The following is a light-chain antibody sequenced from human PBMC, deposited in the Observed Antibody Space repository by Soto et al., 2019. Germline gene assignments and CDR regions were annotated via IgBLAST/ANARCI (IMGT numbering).Light chain of an antibody. Sequence: QSVLTQPASVSGSPGQSITISCTGTSSDVGAYNFVSWYQHHPGKVPKLMIYEVTNRPSGVSNRFSGSKSGNTASLTISGLQAEDEADYYCSSYISTSTLYVFGTGTKVTVL. CDR1: SSDVGAYNF. V-gene: IGLV2-14*01. CDR3: SSYISTSTLYV. CDR2: EVT. J-gene: IGLJ1*01.